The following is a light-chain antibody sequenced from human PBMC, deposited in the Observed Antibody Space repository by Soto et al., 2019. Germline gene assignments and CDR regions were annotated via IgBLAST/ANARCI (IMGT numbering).Light chain of an antibody. V-gene: IGLV2-14*01. CDR1: SSDVGGYNS. Sequence: QPASVSGSPGESITISCTGTSSDVGGYNSVSWHQQHPGKAPKLLIYDVSNRPSGVSNRFSGSKSGDTASLTISGLQAEDEADYYCASYTSRSTLAFGGGTQLTVL. J-gene: IGLJ2*01. CDR2: DVS. CDR3: ASYTSRSTLA.